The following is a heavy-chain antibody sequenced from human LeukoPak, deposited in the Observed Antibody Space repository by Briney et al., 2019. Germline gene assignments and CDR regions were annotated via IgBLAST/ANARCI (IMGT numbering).Heavy chain of an antibody. CDR2: IRSKANSYAT. V-gene: IGHV3-73*01. CDR1: GFTFSGSA. Sequence: TGGSLRLSCAASGFTFSGSAMHWVRQASGKGLEWVGRIRSKANSYATAYGASAKGRFTISRDDSKNTAYLQVNSLKTEDTAVYYCSRHGSSSGSYPDYWGQGTLVTVSS. CDR3: SRHGSSSGSYPDY. D-gene: IGHD3-10*01. J-gene: IGHJ4*02.